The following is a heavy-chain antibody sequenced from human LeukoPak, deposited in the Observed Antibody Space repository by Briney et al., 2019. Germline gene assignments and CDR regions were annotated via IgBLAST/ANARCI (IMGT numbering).Heavy chain of an antibody. CDR3: AREARYYDSSAY. CDR2: IYSGGST. J-gene: IGHJ4*02. Sequence: GGSLRLSCAAPGFTVISNYMSWVRQPQGKGLEGVSVIYSGGSTYYADSVKGRFTISRDNSKNTLYLQMNSLRAEDTAVYYCAREARYYDSSAYWGQGTLVTVSS. CDR1: GFTVISNY. V-gene: IGHV3-53*01. D-gene: IGHD3-22*01.